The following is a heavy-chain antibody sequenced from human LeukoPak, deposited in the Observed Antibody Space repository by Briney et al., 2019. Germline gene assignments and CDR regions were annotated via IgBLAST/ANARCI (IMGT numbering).Heavy chain of an antibody. J-gene: IGHJ3*02. Sequence: GASVKVSCKASGYTFTGYYMHWVRQAPGQGLEWMGWINPNSGSTNYAQKFQGRVTMTRDTSISTACMELSRLRSDDTAVYYCARAQRIVGATTGAFDIWGQGTMVTVSS. CDR1: GYTFTGYY. CDR3: ARAQRIVGATTGAFDI. V-gene: IGHV1-2*02. CDR2: INPNSGST. D-gene: IGHD1-26*01.